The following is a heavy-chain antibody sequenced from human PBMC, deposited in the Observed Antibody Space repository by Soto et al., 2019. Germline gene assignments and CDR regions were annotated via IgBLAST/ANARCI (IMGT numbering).Heavy chain of an antibody. J-gene: IGHJ4*02. D-gene: IGHD3-10*01. CDR1: DFTIRRYA. Sequence: QPGGSLRLPCAASDFTIRRYAIHRVRQAPGKGLERVAVISRDGTNKYYVDSVKGRFTISRDNSKDTVYLQMNSLRDDDSAMFYCARSRSGAVADSFDFWGQGTLVTVSS. V-gene: IGHV3-30*04. CDR2: ISRDGTNK. CDR3: ARSRSGAVADSFDF.